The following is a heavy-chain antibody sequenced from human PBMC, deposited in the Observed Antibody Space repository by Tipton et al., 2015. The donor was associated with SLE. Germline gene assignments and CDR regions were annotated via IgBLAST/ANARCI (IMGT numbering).Heavy chain of an antibody. CDR2: IYYSGST. CDR3: ARAVYYDSSGYYYSHAFDL. D-gene: IGHD3-22*01. J-gene: IGHJ3*01. V-gene: IGHV4-59*12. Sequence: TLSPTCTVSGGSISSYYWSWIRQPPGKGLEWIGYIYYSGSTTYNPSLKSRVTLSVDTSKNQFSLKLSSVTAADTAVYYCARAVYYDSSGYYYSHAFDLWGQGTMVTVSS. CDR1: GGSISSYY.